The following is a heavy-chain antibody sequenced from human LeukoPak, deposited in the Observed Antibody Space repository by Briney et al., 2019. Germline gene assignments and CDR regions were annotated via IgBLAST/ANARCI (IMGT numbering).Heavy chain of an antibody. Sequence: PGGSLRLSCAASGFTFSRDWMHWVRHAPGRGLEWVANINKDGSEKYYLDSVRGRFTISRDNAKNSLYLQMNSLRAEDTAVYYCVRELVVGPAEYFQSWGQGTLVTVSS. CDR3: VRELVVGPAEYFQS. J-gene: IGHJ1*01. D-gene: IGHD2-15*01. V-gene: IGHV3-7*01. CDR1: GFTFSRDW. CDR2: INKDGSEK.